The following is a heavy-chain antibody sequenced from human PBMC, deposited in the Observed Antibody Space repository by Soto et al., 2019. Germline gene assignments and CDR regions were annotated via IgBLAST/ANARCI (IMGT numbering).Heavy chain of an antibody. V-gene: IGHV3-15*01. CDR2: IKSKSDGGAR. Sequence: EVQVVESGGDLVKPGGSLRLSCVTSGFMFSSAWMSWVRQAPGKGLEWVGRIKSKSDGGARDYAAPVKGRFSISRDDSKNTVYLQMTSLRAEDTAVYYCVEGWNDFWGQGTLVTVPS. J-gene: IGHJ4*02. CDR1: GFMFSSAW. D-gene: IGHD1-1*01. CDR3: VEGWNDF.